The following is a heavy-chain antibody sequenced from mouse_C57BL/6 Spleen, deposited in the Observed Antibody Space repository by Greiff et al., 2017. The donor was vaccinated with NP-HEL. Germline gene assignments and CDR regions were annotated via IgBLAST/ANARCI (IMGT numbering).Heavy chain of an antibody. Sequence: VQLQQSGPELVKPGASVKISCKASGYAFSSSWMNWVKQRPGKGLEWIGRLYPGDGDTNYNGKLTGKATLTADKSSSTAYMQLSSLTSDDSAVYFCARAGIHYYDSRYFDYWGQGTTLTVSS. V-gene: IGHV1-82*01. J-gene: IGHJ2*01. CDR2: LYPGDGDT. D-gene: IGHD1-1*01. CDR1: GYAFSSSW. CDR3: ARAGIHYYDSRYFDY.